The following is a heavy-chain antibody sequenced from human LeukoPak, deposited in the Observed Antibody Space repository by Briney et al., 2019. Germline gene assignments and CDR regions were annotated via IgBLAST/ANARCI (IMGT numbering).Heavy chain of an antibody. CDR3: ARVETQGYCSSTSCYAFDI. CDR2: IIPILGIA. V-gene: IGHV1-69*04. J-gene: IGHJ3*02. Sequence: SVKVSCKSSGGTFSSYAISWVRQAPGQGLEWMGRIIPILGIANYAQKFQGRVTITADKSASTAYMELSSLRSEDTAVYYCARVETQGYCSSTSCYAFDIWGQGTMVTVSS. CDR1: GGTFSSYA. D-gene: IGHD2-2*01.